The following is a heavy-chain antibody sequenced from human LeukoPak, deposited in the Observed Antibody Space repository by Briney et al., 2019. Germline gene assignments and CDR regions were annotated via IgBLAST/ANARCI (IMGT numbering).Heavy chain of an antibody. Sequence: GGSLRLSCAASGFPFSSYAMSWVRQPPGKGLECISTISDSFRITDDADFVKGRFTISRGNSKNTLYLQMNTLRAEDTAVYYCAKRHGDYFDYWGQGTLVTVSS. V-gene: IGHV3-23*01. J-gene: IGHJ4*02. D-gene: IGHD4-17*01. CDR2: ISDSFRIT. CDR1: GFPFSSYA. CDR3: AKRHGDYFDY.